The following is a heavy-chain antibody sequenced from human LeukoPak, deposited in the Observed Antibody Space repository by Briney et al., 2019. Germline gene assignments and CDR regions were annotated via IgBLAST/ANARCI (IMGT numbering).Heavy chain of an antibody. D-gene: IGHD5/OR15-5a*01. V-gene: IGHV4-4*02. Sequence: SGTLSLTCAVSGGSISSSNWWSWVRQPPGKGLEWIGEIYHSGSTNYNPSLKSRVTISVDKSKNQFSLKLSSVTAADTAVYYCARHEDRPFSVWDAFDIWGQGTMVTVSS. CDR1: GGSISSSNW. CDR2: IYHSGST. J-gene: IGHJ3*02. CDR3: ARHEDRPFSVWDAFDI.